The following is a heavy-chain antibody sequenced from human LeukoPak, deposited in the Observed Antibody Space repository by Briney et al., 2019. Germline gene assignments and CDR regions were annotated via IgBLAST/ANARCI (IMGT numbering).Heavy chain of an antibody. CDR1: GGSISSSSYY. V-gene: IGHV4-39*01. CDR3: ARRSNGSPRGDAFDI. D-gene: IGHD2-8*01. J-gene: IGHJ3*02. CDR2: IYYSGST. Sequence: PSETLSLTCTVSGGSISSSSYYWGWIRQPPGKGLEWIGSIYYSGSTYYNPSLKSRVTISVDTSKNQFSLKLSSVTAADTAVYYCARRSNGSPRGDAFDIWGQGTMVTVSS.